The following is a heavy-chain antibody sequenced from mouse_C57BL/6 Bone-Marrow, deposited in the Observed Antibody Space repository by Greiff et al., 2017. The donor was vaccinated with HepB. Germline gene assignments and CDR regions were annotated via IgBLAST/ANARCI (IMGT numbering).Heavy chain of an antibody. Sequence: VKLQESGAELVRPGASVTLSCKASGYTFTDYDMHWVKQTPVHGLEWIGAIDPETGGTAYNQKFKGKAILTADKSSSTAYMGLRSLTSEDSAVYYCTRCGGSSLDYWGQGTTLTVSS. CDR3: TRCGGSSLDY. D-gene: IGHD1-1*01. J-gene: IGHJ2*01. V-gene: IGHV1-15*01. CDR2: IDPETGGT. CDR1: GYTFTDYD.